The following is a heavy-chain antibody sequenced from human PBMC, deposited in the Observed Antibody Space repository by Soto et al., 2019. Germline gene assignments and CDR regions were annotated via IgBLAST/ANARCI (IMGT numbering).Heavy chain of an antibody. D-gene: IGHD6-19*01. CDR3: AKVRYSSPMGYYYGIDV. CDR1: RVAFSKFI. CDR2: IIPIFGTA. J-gene: IGHJ6*02. V-gene: IGHV1-69*13. Sequence: SVKVSCKASRVAFSKFIVTWVRQAPGLGLEWVGGIIPIFGTANYAQKFQGRVTITADESTSTSYMEVNNLRSEDTAVYYCAKVRYSSPMGYYYGIDVWGQGTTVTVSS.